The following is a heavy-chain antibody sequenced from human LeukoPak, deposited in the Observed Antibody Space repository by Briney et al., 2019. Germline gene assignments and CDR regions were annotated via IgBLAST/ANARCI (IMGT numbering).Heavy chain of an antibody. J-gene: IGHJ4*02. V-gene: IGHV3-48*04. D-gene: IGHD5-18*01. CDR3: ARQLGGYSYGHRLDY. Sequence: GGSLRLSCAASGFTFSSYSMNWVRQAPGKGLEWVSYISSSSSTIYYADSVKGRFTISRDNAKNSLYLQMNSLRAEDTAVYYCARQLGGYSYGHRLDYWGQGTLVTVSS. CDR1: GFTFSSYS. CDR2: ISSSSSTI.